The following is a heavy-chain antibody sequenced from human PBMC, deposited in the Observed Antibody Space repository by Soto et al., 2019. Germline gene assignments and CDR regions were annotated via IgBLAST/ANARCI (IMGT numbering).Heavy chain of an antibody. V-gene: IGHV3-15*07. J-gene: IGHJ4*03. CDR1: GFAFSNAW. D-gene: IGHD2-2*02. CDR2: IKSKGHGGTT. Sequence: PGGSLRLSCAASGFAFSNAWINWVRQAPGKGLEWVGRIKSKGHGGTTDFAAPVRGRFAITRDDSRNMVYMQMNSLNTEDAAVYYCTTVPYTTMLQVRFDYWGDGT. CDR3: TTVPYTTMLQVRFDY.